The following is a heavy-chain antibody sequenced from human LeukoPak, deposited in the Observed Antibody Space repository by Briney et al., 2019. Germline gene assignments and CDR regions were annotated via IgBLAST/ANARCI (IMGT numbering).Heavy chain of an antibody. J-gene: IGHJ5*02. D-gene: IGHD3-10*01. Sequence: GASVKVSCKASGYTFTSYGISWVRQAPGQGLEWMGWISAYNGNTNYAQKLQGRVTMTTDTSTSTVYMELSSLRSEDTAVYYCARVYYGSGSYGPKGWFDPWGQGTLVTASS. CDR2: ISAYNGNT. CDR1: GYTFTSYG. V-gene: IGHV1-18*01. CDR3: ARVYYGSGSYGPKGWFDP.